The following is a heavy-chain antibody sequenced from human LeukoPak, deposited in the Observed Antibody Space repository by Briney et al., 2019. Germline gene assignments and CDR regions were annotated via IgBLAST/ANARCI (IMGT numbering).Heavy chain of an antibody. Sequence: GGSLRLSCAASGFTVSTKYMSWVRQAPGKGLEWVSIIYSGESTYYAESVKGRFIVSRDNSKNTLCLQMNSLRVDDTAVYSCARVGDHYHWYFDLWGRGTLVTVSS. V-gene: IGHV3-53*01. CDR2: IYSGEST. CDR1: GFTVSTKY. J-gene: IGHJ2*01. D-gene: IGHD3-10*01. CDR3: ARVGDHYHWYFDL.